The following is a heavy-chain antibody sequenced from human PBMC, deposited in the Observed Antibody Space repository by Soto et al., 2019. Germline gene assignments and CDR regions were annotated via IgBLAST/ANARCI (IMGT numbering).Heavy chain of an antibody. CDR1: GFTFSSYA. D-gene: IGHD3-3*01. V-gene: IGHV3-23*01. Sequence: EVQLLESGGGLVQPGGSLRLSCAASGFTFSSYAMSWVRQAPGKGLEWVSAISGSGGSTYYADSVKGRFTISRDNSKNTLYLRMNSLRAEDTAVYYCAKDRAEVFGVDPFDYWGQGTLVTVSS. CDR2: ISGSGGST. CDR3: AKDRAEVFGVDPFDY. J-gene: IGHJ4*02.